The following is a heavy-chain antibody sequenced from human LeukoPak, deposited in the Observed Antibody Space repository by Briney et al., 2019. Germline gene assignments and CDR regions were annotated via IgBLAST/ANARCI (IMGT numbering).Heavy chain of an antibody. V-gene: IGHV4-38-2*01. D-gene: IGHD2-2*01. CDR2: IYHSGST. Sequence: PSETLSLTCAVSGYSITSGYYWGWIRQPPGRGLEWIGSIYHSGSTYYNPSLKTRVTISVDTSKNQFSLKLSSVTAADTAVYYCARLYLRDHCSSTSCYGLYFDYWGQGTLVTVSS. J-gene: IGHJ4*02. CDR3: ARLYLRDHCSSTSCYGLYFDY. CDR1: GYSITSGYY.